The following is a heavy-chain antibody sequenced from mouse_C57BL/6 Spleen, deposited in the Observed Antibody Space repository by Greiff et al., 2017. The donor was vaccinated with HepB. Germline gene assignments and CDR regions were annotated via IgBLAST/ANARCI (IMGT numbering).Heavy chain of an antibody. D-gene: IGHD2-1*01. V-gene: IGHV1-26*01. Sequence: EVQLQQSGPELVKPGASVKISCKASGYTFTDYYMNWVKQSHGKSLEWIGDINPNNGGTSYNQKFNGKAKLTVDKSSSTAYMELRSLTSEDSAVYYCARAGSGNSYFDYWGQGTTLTVSS. CDR2: INPNNGGT. J-gene: IGHJ2*01. CDR3: ARAGSGNSYFDY. CDR1: GYTFTDYY.